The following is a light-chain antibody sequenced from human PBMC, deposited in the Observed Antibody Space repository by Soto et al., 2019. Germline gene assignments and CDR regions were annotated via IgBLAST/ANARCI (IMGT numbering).Light chain of an antibody. J-gene: IGKJ1*01. CDR2: GAS. V-gene: IGKV3-15*01. CDR3: QHYSTWLWT. Sequence: EIVMTQSPATLSVSPGERATLSCRASQSVDSKLAWYQQKPGQGPRLLIYGASSRATGIPARFSGSGSGTEFTLTISSLQSEYFVVYYCQHYSTWLWTFGQGTKVEIK. CDR1: QSVDSK.